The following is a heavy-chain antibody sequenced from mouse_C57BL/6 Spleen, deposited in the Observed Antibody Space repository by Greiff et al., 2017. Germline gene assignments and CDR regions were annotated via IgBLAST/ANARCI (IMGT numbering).Heavy chain of an antibody. CDR3: ATLITTVVYFDY. J-gene: IGHJ2*01. CDR2: ISSGGSYT. V-gene: IGHV5-6*02. D-gene: IGHD1-1*01. Sequence: DVKLVESGGDLVKPGGSLKLSCAASGFTFSSYGMSWVRQTPDKRLEWVATISSGGSYTYYPDSVKGRFTISRDNAKNTLYLQMSSLKSEDTAMYYCATLITTVVYFDYWGQGTTLTVSS. CDR1: GFTFSSYG.